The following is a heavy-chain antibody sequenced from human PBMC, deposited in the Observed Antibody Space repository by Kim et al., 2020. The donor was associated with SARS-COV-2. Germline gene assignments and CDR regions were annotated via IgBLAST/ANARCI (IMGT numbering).Heavy chain of an antibody. Sequence: ASVKVSCKASDYTFSSYYGITWVRQAPGQGLEWMGWINADNRDRKNAPNFQDRLTLTTDTSTSTAYMELRSLRADDTAVYYCARTHKIGWYGDYWGQGTLVTVSS. CDR1: DYTFSSYYG. CDR3: ARTHKIGWYGDY. V-gene: IGHV1-18*01. CDR2: INADNRDR. D-gene: IGHD6-19*01. J-gene: IGHJ4*02.